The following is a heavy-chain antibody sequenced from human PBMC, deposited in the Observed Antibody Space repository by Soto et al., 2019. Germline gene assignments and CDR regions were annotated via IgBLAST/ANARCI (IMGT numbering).Heavy chain of an antibody. V-gene: IGHV3-73*02. D-gene: IGHD6-13*01. Sequence: EVQLVESGGGLFQPGGSLKLSFAASGFTFSGSAMHWVRQPSGKGLGWVGRIRSKANSYATAYAASVKGRFTISRDDSKNTAYLQMNSLKTEDTAVYYCTSGIAAAGTPYWGQGTLVTVSS. J-gene: IGHJ4*02. CDR2: IRSKANSYAT. CDR3: TSGIAAAGTPY. CDR1: GFTFSGSA.